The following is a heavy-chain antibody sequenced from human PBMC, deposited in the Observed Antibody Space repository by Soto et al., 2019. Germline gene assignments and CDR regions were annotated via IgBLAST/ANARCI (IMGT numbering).Heavy chain of an antibody. J-gene: IGHJ6*02. Sequence: SQTLPLPSTVSRRSTSRRSHYRGWICQRPGKGLEWIGSIYYSGSTYYNPSLKSRATISVDTSKHQFSLKLSSVTAADPAVYYCARSEGYSIGHYYYYGMDVWGQGTTVT. CDR2: IYYSGST. CDR1: RRSTSRRSHY. V-gene: IGHV4-39*01. D-gene: IGHD2-15*01. CDR3: ARSEGYSIGHYYYYGMDV.